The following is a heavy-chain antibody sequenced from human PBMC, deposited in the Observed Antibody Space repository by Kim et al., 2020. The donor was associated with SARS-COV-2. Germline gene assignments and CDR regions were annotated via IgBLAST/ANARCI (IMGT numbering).Heavy chain of an antibody. CDR3: ARSAGPYDYYFDY. J-gene: IGHJ4*02. V-gene: IGHV5-51*01. D-gene: IGHD3-16*01. Sequence: TSSPSSKGQVTLSADKSTHTAYLQWSSLKASDTAMYYCARSAGPYDYYFDYWGQGTLVTVSS.